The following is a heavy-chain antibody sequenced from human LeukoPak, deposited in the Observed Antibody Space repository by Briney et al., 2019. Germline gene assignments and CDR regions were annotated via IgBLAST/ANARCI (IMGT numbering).Heavy chain of an antibody. J-gene: IGHJ5*02. CDR1: GFTFSSNY. CDR2: IYSGGST. V-gene: IGHV3-53*04. CDR3: ARAGVYCGGVCFDP. Sequence: GGSLRLSCPASGFTFSSNYMSWVRQAPGKGLEWVSVIYSGGSTYYADSVKGRFTISRHNSKNTLYLQMNSLRAEDTAVYYCARAGVYCGGVCFDPWAQGTLVRVSS. D-gene: IGHD2-21*01.